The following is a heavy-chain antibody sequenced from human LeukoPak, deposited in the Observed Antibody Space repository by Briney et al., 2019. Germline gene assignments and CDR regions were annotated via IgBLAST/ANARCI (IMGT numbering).Heavy chain of an antibody. CDR2: ITGSGSGA. J-gene: IGHJ4*02. CDR3: ARESELGSSSVFDC. Sequence: GGSLRLSCAASGFTFSSFAINWVRQAPGKGLEWVSVITGSGSGADYADSVKGRFTISRDNSKNTLYLQMNSLRAEDTAVYYCARESELGSSSVFDCWGQGTLVTVSS. D-gene: IGHD7-27*01. CDR1: GFTFSSFA. V-gene: IGHV3-23*01.